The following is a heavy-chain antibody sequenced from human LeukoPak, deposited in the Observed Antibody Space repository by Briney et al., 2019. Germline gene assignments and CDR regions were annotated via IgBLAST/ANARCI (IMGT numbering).Heavy chain of an antibody. CDR1: GFIFSNYE. D-gene: IGHD4/OR15-4a*01. J-gene: IGHJ4*02. CDR2: ISSSWSRI. V-gene: IGHV3-48*03. CDR3: ARGGDTRWCTNIDS. Sequence: GGSLRLSRAASGFIFSNYEISGVRQAPGRGREWVSYISSSWSRISHAGSVKGRVTISRDNAKNSLVPPKNSLRVEDTGVYFCARGGDTRWCTNIDSRGEGTLVTVSS.